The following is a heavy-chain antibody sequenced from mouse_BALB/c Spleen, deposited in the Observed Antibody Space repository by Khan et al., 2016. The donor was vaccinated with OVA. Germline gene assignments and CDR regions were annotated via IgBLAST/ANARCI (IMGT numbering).Heavy chain of an antibody. D-gene: IGHD2-4*01. J-gene: IGHJ3*01. CDR1: GFSLTSYG. Sequence: QVQLQQSGPGLVQPSQSLSITCTVSGFSLTSYGIHWVRQSPGKGLEWLGVIWSGGSTDYDAAFISRLSISKDNSKSQVFFKMNSLQGNDTAIYYGAKNYDFDEGSVYWGQGALVT. CDR2: IWSGGST. CDR3: AKNYDFDEGSVY. V-gene: IGHV2-2*02.